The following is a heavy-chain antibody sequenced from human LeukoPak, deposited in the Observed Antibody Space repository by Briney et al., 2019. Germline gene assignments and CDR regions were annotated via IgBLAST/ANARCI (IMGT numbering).Heavy chain of an antibody. Sequence: SETLSLTCTVSGGSISSGGYYWSWIRQHPGKGLEWIGYIYYSGSTYYNPSLKSRVTISVDTSKNQFSLKLSSVTAADTAVYYCASELGYSGYDYSPYFDYWGQGTLVTVSS. D-gene: IGHD5-12*01. CDR1: GGSISSGGYY. CDR3: ASELGYSGYDYSPYFDY. V-gene: IGHV4-31*03. J-gene: IGHJ4*02. CDR2: IYYSGST.